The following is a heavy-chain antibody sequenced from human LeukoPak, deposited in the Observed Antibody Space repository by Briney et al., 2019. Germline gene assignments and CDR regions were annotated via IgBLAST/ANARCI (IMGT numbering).Heavy chain of an antibody. CDR2: INPNSGGT. D-gene: IGHD5-12*01. V-gene: IGHV1-2*02. CDR3: ARPPIFNSGYDYYDVY. J-gene: IGHJ4*02. CDR1: GYTFTGYY. Sequence: ASVKVSCKASGYTFTGYYMHWVRQAPGQGLDGMGWINPNSGGTNYAQKFQGRVTMTRDTSISTAYMELSRLRSDDTAVYYCARPPIFNSGYDYYDVYWGQGTLVTVSS.